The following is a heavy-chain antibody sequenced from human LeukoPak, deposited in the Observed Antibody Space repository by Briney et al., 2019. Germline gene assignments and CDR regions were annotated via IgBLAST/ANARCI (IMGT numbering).Heavy chain of an antibody. D-gene: IGHD1-14*01. J-gene: IGHJ4*02. CDR2: TSPDGSEQ. Sequence: GGSLRLSCVASGFPFTRNAMHWVRQAPGKGLEWVAVTSPDGSEQYYADSVRGRFTISRDNSKNTVFLQMNSLTTEDTAVYSCFTGSEFYYDSWGQGTLVTVYS. CDR3: FTGSEFYYDS. V-gene: IGHV3-30*04. CDR1: GFPFTRNA.